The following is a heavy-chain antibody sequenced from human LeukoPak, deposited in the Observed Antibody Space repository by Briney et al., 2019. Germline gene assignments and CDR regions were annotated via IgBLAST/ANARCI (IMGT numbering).Heavy chain of an antibody. CDR3: ARDSCSSTSCRKKFDN. V-gene: IGHV4-39*07. D-gene: IGHD2-2*01. CDR1: GDSISSANYY. CDR2: IYFSGST. J-gene: IGHJ4*02. Sequence: SETLSLTCTVSGDSISSANYYCGWVRQPPGKGREWIGSIYFSGSTYYNPALKSRVTISVETSKVQFSLKLRSVTAADTAVYSCARDSCSSTSCRKKFDNWGQGTLVTVSS.